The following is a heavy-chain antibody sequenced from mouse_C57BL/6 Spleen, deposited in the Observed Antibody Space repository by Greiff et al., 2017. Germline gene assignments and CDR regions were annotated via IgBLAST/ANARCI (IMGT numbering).Heavy chain of an antibody. CDR1: GYSITSGYY. Sequence: EVQLQQSGPGLVKPSQSLSLTCSVTGYSITSGYYWNWLRQFPGNKLEWMGYISYDGSNNYNPSLKNRISITRDTSKNQFFLKLNSVTTEDTATYCCARDRGPFDYWGQGTTRTGSS. J-gene: IGHJ2*01. CDR3: ARDRGPFDY. V-gene: IGHV3-6*01. CDR2: ISYDGSN.